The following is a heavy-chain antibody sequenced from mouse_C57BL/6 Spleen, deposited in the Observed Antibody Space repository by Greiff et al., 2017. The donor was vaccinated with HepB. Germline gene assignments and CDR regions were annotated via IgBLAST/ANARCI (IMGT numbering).Heavy chain of an antibody. J-gene: IGHJ4*01. Sequence: VQLQHPGAELVKPGASVKMSCKASGYTFTSYWITWVKQRPGQGLEWIGDIYPGSGSTNYNEKFKSKATLTVDTSSSTAYMQLSSLTSEDSAVYYCAYYSPYYAMDYWGQGTSVTVSS. CDR3: AYYSPYYAMDY. CDR2: IYPGSGST. CDR1: GYTFTSYW. V-gene: IGHV1-55*01. D-gene: IGHD2-12*01.